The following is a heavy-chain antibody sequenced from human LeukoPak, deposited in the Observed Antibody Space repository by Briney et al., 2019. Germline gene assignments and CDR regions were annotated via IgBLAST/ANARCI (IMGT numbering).Heavy chain of an antibody. J-gene: IGHJ6*03. V-gene: IGHV1-18*01. CDR2: ISAYNGDT. D-gene: IGHD3-10*01. Sequence: ASVTVSFKASGYTFTIYGISWVRQAPGQGLEWMGWISAYNGDTNYAQKFQGRVTMTRNTSISTAYMELSSLRSEDTAVYYCARGNMVRGVIIWSYYMDVWGKGPRSPSP. CDR3: ARGNMVRGVIIWSYYMDV. CDR1: GYTFTIYG.